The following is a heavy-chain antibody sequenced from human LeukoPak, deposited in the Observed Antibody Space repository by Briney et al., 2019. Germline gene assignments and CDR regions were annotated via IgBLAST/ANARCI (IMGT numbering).Heavy chain of an antibody. CDR3: AKDYYGSGSYSRVDV. V-gene: IGHV3-9*01. Sequence: PGGSLGLSCAASGFTFDDYAMHWVRQAPGKGLEWVSGISWNSGSIGYADSVKGRFTISRDNAKNSLYLQMNSLRAEDTALYYCAKDYYGSGSYSRVDVWGQGTTVTVSS. CDR2: ISWNSGSI. J-gene: IGHJ6*02. D-gene: IGHD3-10*01. CDR1: GFTFDDYA.